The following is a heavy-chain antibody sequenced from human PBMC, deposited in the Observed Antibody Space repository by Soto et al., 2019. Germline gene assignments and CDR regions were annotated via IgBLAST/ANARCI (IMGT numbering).Heavy chain of an antibody. D-gene: IGHD2-21*02. J-gene: IGHJ4*01. V-gene: IGHV3-48*02. CDR2: ISSSSENI. CDR3: ARLPKGSVVTG. Sequence: VQLVESGGGVVSPGGSLRLSCVGSGFSFRDHSMNWVRQPPGKGPQWISYISSSSENIYYADSVKGRFTVSRDNAKNTLFLQMNSLRDDDSAIYYCARLPKGSVVTGWGQGSLVTVSS. CDR1: GFSFRDHS.